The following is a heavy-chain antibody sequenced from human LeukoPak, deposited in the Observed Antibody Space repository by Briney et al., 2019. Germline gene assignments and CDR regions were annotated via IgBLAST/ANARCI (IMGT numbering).Heavy chain of an antibody. CDR1: GFTFSGSA. CDR2: IRSKANSYAT. CDR3: TRHWDGMTYYYDSSGYSDYMDV. V-gene: IGHV3-73*01. Sequence: GGSLRLSCAASGFTFSGSAMHWVRQASGQGLEWVGRIRSKANSYATAYAASVKGRFTISRDDSKNTAYLQMNSLKTEDTAVYYCTRHWDGMTYYYDSSGYSDYMDVWGKGTTVTVSS. D-gene: IGHD3-22*01. J-gene: IGHJ6*03.